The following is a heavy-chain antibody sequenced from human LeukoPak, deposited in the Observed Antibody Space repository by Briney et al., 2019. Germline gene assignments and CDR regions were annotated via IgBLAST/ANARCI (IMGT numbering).Heavy chain of an antibody. CDR2: INPNSGGT. V-gene: IGHV1-2*02. D-gene: IGHD3-10*01. CDR1: GYTFTGYY. Sequence: ASEKVSCKASGYTFTGYYMHWMRQAPGQGLEWMGWINPNSGGTNYARKFQGRVTMTRDTSISTAYMELSRLRSDDTAVYYCANSESNWFDPWGQGTLVTVSS. CDR3: ANSESNWFDP. J-gene: IGHJ5*02.